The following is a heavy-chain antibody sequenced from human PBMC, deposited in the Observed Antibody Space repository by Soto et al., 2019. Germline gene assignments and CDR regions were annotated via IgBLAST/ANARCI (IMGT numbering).Heavy chain of an antibody. Sequence: GGSLRLSCAASGFTFSNYAVSWVRQAPGKGLEWVSAISGSGGSTYYADSVKGRFTISRDNSKNTLYLQMNSLRAEDTAVYYCAKKQWLSTDAFDIWGQGTMVTVS. V-gene: IGHV3-23*01. CDR3: AKKQWLSTDAFDI. D-gene: IGHD6-19*01. J-gene: IGHJ3*02. CDR2: ISGSGGST. CDR1: GFTFSNYA.